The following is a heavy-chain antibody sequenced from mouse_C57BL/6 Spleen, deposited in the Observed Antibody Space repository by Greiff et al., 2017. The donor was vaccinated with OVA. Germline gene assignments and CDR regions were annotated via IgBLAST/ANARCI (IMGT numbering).Heavy chain of an antibody. V-gene: IGHV1-69*01. CDR2: IDPSDSYT. D-gene: IGHD1-1*01. CDR3: ARYYYGSSYPFDY. CDR1: GYTFASYW. Sequence: QVQLQQPGAELVMPGASVKLSCKASGYTFASYWMHWVKQRPGQGLEWIGEIDPSDSYTNYNQKFKGKSTLTVDKSSSTAYMQLSSLTSEDSAVYYCARYYYGSSYPFDYWGQGTTLTGSS. J-gene: IGHJ2*01.